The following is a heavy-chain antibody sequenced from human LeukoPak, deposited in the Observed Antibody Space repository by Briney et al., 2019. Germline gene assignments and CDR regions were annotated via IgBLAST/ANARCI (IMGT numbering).Heavy chain of an antibody. D-gene: IGHD2-21*02. V-gene: IGHV4-34*01. CDR3: AMPDLTYCGGDCYSSPAFDI. Sequence: PSQTLSLTSAVYGRSFSGYYWSWISQPPGKGLEWNGEIHHSGNTNYNPSLKSRATIPVEPSKNQFSLKLSSVTVADTAVYYCAMPDLTYCGGDCYSSPAFDIWGQGTMVTVSS. CDR1: GRSFSGYY. CDR2: IHHSGNT. J-gene: IGHJ3*02.